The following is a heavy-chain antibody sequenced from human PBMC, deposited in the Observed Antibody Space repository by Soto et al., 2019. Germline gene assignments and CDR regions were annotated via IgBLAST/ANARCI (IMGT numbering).Heavy chain of an antibody. CDR3: ARTGLITFGGVIVMNYYYYMDV. J-gene: IGHJ6*03. Sequence: ASVKVSCKASGYTFTSYGISWVRQAPGQGLEWMGWISAYNGNTNYAQKLQGRVTMTTDTSTSTAYMELRSLRSDDTAVYYCARTGLITFGGVIVMNYYYYMDVWGKGTTVTVS. D-gene: IGHD3-16*02. V-gene: IGHV1-18*01. CDR2: ISAYNGNT. CDR1: GYTFTSYG.